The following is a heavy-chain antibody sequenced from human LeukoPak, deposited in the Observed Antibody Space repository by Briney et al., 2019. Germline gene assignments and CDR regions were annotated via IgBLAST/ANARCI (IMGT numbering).Heavy chain of an antibody. CDR2: IYYSGST. V-gene: IGHV4-59*01. J-gene: IGHJ4*02. D-gene: IGHD3-22*01. CDR1: GGSISSYY. Sequence: PSETLSLTCTVSGGSISSYYWSWIRQPPGKGLEWIGYIYYSGSTNYNPSLKSRVTISVDTSKNQFSLKLSSVTAADTAVYYCARVGGSSGYYPPYYFDCWGQGTLVTVSS. CDR3: ARVGGSSGYYPPYYFDC.